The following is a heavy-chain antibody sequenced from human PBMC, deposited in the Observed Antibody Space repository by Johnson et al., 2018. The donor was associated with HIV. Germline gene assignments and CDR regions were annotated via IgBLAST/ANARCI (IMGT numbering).Heavy chain of an antibody. Sequence: QMQLVESGGGFVKPGGSLRLSCAVSGFTFSDYYMSWIRQAPGKGLEWISYISGGGSAIYYADSVRGRFTISRDNAKNSLYLQMNSLRAEDTAVYYCARDRVGATAFDIWGQGAMVTVSS. D-gene: IGHD1-26*01. CDR2: ISGGGSAI. V-gene: IGHV3-11*04. CDR3: ARDRVGATAFDI. J-gene: IGHJ3*02. CDR1: GFTFSDYY.